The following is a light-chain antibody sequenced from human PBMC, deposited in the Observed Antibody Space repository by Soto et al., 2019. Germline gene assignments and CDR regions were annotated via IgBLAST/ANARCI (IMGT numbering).Light chain of an antibody. J-gene: IGLJ3*02. V-gene: IGLV2-11*01. Sequence: QSALTQPRSVSGSPGQSVTISCTGTSSDVGAYDYVSWYQQHPGKAPKLIIYRVNMRPSGFPDRFSASKSGNTASLTISGLQADDETDYYCCSFAGSFTWLFGGGTKLTVL. CDR1: SSDVGAYDY. CDR3: CSFAGSFTWL. CDR2: RVN.